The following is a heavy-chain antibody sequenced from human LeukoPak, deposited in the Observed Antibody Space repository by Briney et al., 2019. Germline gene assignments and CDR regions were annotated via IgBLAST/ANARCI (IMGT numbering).Heavy chain of an antibody. CDR3: ARHGANWGPPADY. J-gene: IGHJ4*02. V-gene: IGHV5-51*01. CDR1: GYSFTSYW. Sequence: PGESLKISCKGSGYSFTSYWIGWVRQMPGKGLEWMGIIYPGDSDTRYSPSFQGQVTISADKSIGTAYLQWSSLEASDTAMYYCARHGANWGPPADYWGQGTLVTVSS. D-gene: IGHD7-27*01. CDR2: IYPGDSDT.